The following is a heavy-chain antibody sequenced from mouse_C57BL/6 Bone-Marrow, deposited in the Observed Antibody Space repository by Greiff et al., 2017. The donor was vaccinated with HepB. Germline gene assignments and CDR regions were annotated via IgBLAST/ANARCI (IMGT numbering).Heavy chain of an antibody. J-gene: IGHJ3*01. D-gene: IGHD3-2*02. CDR3: ARSETAQASAWFAY. CDR2: IDPSDSYT. CDR1: GYTFTSYW. V-gene: IGHV1-59*01. Sequence: QVQLQQPGAELVRPGTSVKLSCKASGYTFTSYWMHWVKQRPGQGLEWIGVIDPSDSYTNYNQKFKGKATLTVDTSSSTAYMQLSSLTSEDSAVYYCARSETAQASAWFAYWGQGTLVTVSA.